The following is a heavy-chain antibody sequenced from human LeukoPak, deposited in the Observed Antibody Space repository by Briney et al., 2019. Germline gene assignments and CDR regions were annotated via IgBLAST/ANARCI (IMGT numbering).Heavy chain of an antibody. J-gene: IGHJ4*02. CDR2: IYYSGST. V-gene: IGHV4-39*02. CDR3: AREAVGAAMIFDY. D-gene: IGHD1-26*01. Sequence: PSETLSLTCTVSGGSISSSSYYWGWIRQPPGKGLEWIGSIYYSGSTYYNPSLKSRVTISVDTSKNQFSLKLSSVTAADTAVYYCAREAVGAAMIFDYWGQGTLVTVSS. CDR1: GGSISSSSYY.